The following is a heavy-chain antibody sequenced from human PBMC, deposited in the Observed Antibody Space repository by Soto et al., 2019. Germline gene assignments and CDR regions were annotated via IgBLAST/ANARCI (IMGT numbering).Heavy chain of an antibody. CDR3: ANDMVVVGGWYTSYYYYGMDV. V-gene: IGHV3-9*01. CDR2: ISWKSSSI. J-gene: IGHJ6*02. CDR1: GFTFDDYA. D-gene: IGHD6-19*01. Sequence: EMQLVESGGGLVQPGRSLRLSCAASGFTFDDYAMHWVRQVPGKGLAWVSGISWKSSSIGYAGSVKGRFTISTDNATRSLYLQMNSLRAEDTALYYCANDMVVVGGWYTSYYYYGMDVWGQGTTVTVSS.